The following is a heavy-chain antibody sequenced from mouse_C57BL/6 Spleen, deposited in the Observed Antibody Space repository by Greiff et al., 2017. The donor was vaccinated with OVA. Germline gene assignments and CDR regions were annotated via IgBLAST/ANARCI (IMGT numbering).Heavy chain of an antibody. Sequence: VQLQESGAALVRPGASVTLSCKASGYTFTDYEMHWVKQTPVHGLEWIGAIDPETGGTAYNQKFKGKAILTADKSSSTAYMELRSLTSEDSAVYYCTRSVRLLNYFDYWGQGTTLTVSS. CDR1: GYTFTDYE. CDR2: IDPETGGT. V-gene: IGHV1-15*01. CDR3: TRSVRLLNYFDY. J-gene: IGHJ2*01. D-gene: IGHD1-2*01.